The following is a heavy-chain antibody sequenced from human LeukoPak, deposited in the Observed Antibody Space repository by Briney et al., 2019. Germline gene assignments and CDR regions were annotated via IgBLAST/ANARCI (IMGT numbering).Heavy chain of an antibody. CDR3: ARRLTQYDCFDP. Sequence: PLSLTCAISGDSVSSISVLGKWIRQSASRVLGWLGRTYYRSTWSNHYAVSVRGRITVNPDTSKNQFSLHLNSVTPEDTAVYYCARRLTQYDCFDPWGQGILVTVSS. J-gene: IGHJ5*02. CDR2: TYYRSTWSN. V-gene: IGHV6-1*01. CDR1: GDSVSSISVL. D-gene: IGHD2-2*01.